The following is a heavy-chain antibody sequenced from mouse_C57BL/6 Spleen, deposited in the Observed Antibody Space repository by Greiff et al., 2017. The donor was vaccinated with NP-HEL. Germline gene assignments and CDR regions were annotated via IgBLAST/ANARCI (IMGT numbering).Heavy chain of an antibody. V-gene: IGHV2-2*01. CDR3: ARGDYGSSPYYAMDY. D-gene: IGHD1-1*01. Sequence: VMLQQSGPGLVQPSQSLSITCTVSGFSLTSYGVHWVRQSPGKGLEWLGVIWSGGSTDYNAAFISRLSISKDNSKSQVFFKMNSLQADDTAIYYCARGDYGSSPYYAMDYWGQGTSVTVSS. J-gene: IGHJ4*01. CDR1: GFSLTSYG. CDR2: IWSGGST.